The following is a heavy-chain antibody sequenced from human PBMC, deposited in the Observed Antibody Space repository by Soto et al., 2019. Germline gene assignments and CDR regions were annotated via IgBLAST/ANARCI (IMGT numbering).Heavy chain of an antibody. CDR3: ARKGRYCSGGSCYDWFDP. CDR1: GYSISSSNW. Sequence: NPSETLSLTCAVSGYSISSSNWWGWIRQPPGKGLEWIGYIYYSGSTYYNPSLKSRVTMSVDTSKNQFSLKLSSVTAVDTAVYYCARKGRYCSGGSCYDWFDPWGQGTLVTVSS. J-gene: IGHJ5*02. V-gene: IGHV4-28*01. CDR2: IYYSGST. D-gene: IGHD2-15*01.